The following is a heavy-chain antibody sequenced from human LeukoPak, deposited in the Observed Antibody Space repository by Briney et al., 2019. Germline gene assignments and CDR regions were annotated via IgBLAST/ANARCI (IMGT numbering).Heavy chain of an antibody. D-gene: IGHD3-16*02. CDR1: GGSISSSSYY. CDR2: IYYSGST. Sequence: SETLSLTCTVSGGSISSSSYYWGWIRQPPGKGLEWIGSIYYSGSTYYNPSLKSRVTISVDTSKNQFSLKLSPVTAADTAVYYCARVVEDYDYVWGSYRYYFDYWGQGTLVTVSS. J-gene: IGHJ4*02. V-gene: IGHV4-39*07. CDR3: ARVVEDYDYVWGSYRYYFDY.